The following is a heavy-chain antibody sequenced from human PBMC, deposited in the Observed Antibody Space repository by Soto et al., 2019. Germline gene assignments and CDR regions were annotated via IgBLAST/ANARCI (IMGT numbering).Heavy chain of an antibody. V-gene: IGHV4-4*09. CDR2: VFSGGST. CDR3: ARRGKKSFYYYMDV. Sequence: QVQLQESGPGLVKPSETLSLTCTVSGGSISSYYWTWVRQSPGKGLEWIGYVFSGGSTNYNPSLESRLAISLDTSKNQFSLKVIAVTAADTAVYSCARRGKKSFYYYMDVWGKGTKVTVSS. J-gene: IGHJ6*03. CDR1: GGSISSYY.